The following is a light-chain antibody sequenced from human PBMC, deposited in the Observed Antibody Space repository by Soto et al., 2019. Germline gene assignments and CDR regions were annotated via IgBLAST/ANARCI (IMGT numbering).Light chain of an antibody. CDR2: GAS. J-gene: IGKJ2*01. Sequence: EIVLTQSPGTLSLSPGERATLSCRASQSVSSSYLAWYQQKPGQAPRLLIYGASSRATGIPDRFSGTGSGTDFTLTISRLEPEDVAVYYCQQYGSSPEYTFGQGTKLEI. V-gene: IGKV3-20*01. CDR1: QSVSSSY. CDR3: QQYGSSPEYT.